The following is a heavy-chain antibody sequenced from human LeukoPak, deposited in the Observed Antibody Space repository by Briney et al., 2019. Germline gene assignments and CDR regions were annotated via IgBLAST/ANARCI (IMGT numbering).Heavy chain of an antibody. V-gene: IGHV4-4*07. D-gene: IGHD3-22*01. CDR1: GGSISSYY. CDR2: IYTSGST. Sequence: SETLSHTCTVSGGSISSYYWSWIRQPAGKGLEWIGRIYTSGSTNYNPSLKSRVTMSVDTSKNQFSLKLSSVTAADTAVYYCARADSSGYSDAFDIWGQGTMVTVSS. CDR3: ARADSSGYSDAFDI. J-gene: IGHJ3*02.